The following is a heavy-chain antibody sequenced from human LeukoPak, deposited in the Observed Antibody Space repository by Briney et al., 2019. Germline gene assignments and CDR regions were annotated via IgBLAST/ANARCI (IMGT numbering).Heavy chain of an antibody. V-gene: IGHV3-53*01. J-gene: IGHJ4*02. CDR1: GFTVSSNY. Sequence: GGSLRLSCAASGFTVSSNYMSWVRLAPGKGLEWVSVIYSGGSTYYADSVKGRFTISRDNSKNTLYLQMNSLRAEDTAVYYCAKTIGGATTFYFDYWGQGTLVTVSS. CDR2: IYSGGST. D-gene: IGHD1-26*01. CDR3: AKTIGGATTFYFDY.